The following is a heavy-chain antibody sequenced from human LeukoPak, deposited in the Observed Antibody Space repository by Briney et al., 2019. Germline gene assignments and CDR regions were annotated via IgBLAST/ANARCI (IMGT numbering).Heavy chain of an antibody. CDR3: ARQRIVARGFDP. CDR1: GGSFSGYY. D-gene: IGHD5-12*01. Sequence: SETLSLTSAVYGGSFSGYYWSWIRQPPGKGLEWIGEINHSGSTNYNPSLKSRVTISVDTSKNQFSLKLSSVTAADTAVYYCARQRIVARGFDPWGQGTLVTVSS. CDR2: INHSGST. J-gene: IGHJ5*02. V-gene: IGHV4-34*01.